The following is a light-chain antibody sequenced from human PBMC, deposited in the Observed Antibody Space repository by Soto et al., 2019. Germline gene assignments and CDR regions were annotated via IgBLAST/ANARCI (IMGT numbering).Light chain of an antibody. Sequence: QSVLTQPPSASGTPGQRVTIFCSGANSNIEDNYVYWYQQLPGTAPKLLIYKNNQRPSGVPDRFSGSRSGTSASLVISGLQSADEADYYCGAWDASLNGVVFGGGTQLTVL. V-gene: IGLV1-47*01. CDR1: NSNIEDNY. CDR3: GAWDASLNGVV. CDR2: KNN. J-gene: IGLJ2*01.